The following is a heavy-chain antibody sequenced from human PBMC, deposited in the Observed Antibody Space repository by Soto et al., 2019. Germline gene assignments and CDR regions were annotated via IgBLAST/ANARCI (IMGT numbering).Heavy chain of an antibody. Sequence: QVQLQQWGAGLLKPSETLSLTCAVYGGSFSGYYWSWIRQPPGKGLEWIGEINHSGSTNYNPSLKSRVTISVDTSKHQFSLKLSSVTAADTAVYYCARRPGGNSAIDYWGQGTLVTVSS. V-gene: IGHV4-34*01. CDR1: GGSFSGYY. CDR2: INHSGST. D-gene: IGHD2-21*02. CDR3: ARRPGGNSAIDY. J-gene: IGHJ4*02.